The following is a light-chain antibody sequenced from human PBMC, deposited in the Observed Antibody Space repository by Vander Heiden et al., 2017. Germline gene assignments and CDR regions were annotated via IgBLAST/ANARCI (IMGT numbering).Light chain of an antibody. CDR2: DAS. CDR1: HVISSA. Sequence: AIQLTQSPSSLSASVGDRVTITCRASHVISSALAWYQQKPGKAPNLLIYDASSLEAGVPSRFSGSGSGTDFTLTISSLQPEDFATYYCLQVNSYPQTFGGGTKVEIK. J-gene: IGKJ4*01. V-gene: IGKV1-13*02. CDR3: LQVNSYPQT.